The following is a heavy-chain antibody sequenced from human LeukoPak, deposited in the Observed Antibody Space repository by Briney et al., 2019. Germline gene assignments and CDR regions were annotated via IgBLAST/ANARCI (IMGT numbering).Heavy chain of an antibody. J-gene: IGHJ4*02. V-gene: IGHV3-72*01. CDR3: ARSSANWPFDY. D-gene: IGHD1-1*01. CDR1: GFTFSSYA. CDR2: IRNKANSYTT. Sequence: PGGSLRLSCAASGFTFSSYAMSWVRQAPGKGLEWVVRIRNKANSYTTEYAASVKGRFTISRDDSKNSLYLQMNSLKTEDTAVYYCARSSANWPFDYWGQGTLVTVSS.